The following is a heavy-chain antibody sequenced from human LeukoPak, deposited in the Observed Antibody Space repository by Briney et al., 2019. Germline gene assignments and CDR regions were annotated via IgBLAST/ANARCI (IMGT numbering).Heavy chain of an antibody. CDR2: IYYSGST. D-gene: IGHD2-15*01. CDR1: GGSISSGDYY. J-gene: IGHJ4*02. CDR3: ARAEGGYCTGSNCHTVYYFDY. V-gene: IGHV4-30-4*01. Sequence: SQTLSLSCTVSGGSISSGDYYWSWIRQPPGKGLEWIGYIYYSGSTYYNPSLKSRVTISVDTSKNQFSLKLSSVTAADTAVYYCARAEGGYCTGSNCHTVYYFDYWGQGTLVTVSS.